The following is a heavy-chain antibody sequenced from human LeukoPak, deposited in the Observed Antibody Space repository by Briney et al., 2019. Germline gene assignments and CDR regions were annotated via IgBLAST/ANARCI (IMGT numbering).Heavy chain of an antibody. J-gene: IGHJ4*02. CDR3: ARGKLLWFGELSPYYFDY. Sequence: SETLSLTCTVSGGSISSYYRSWIRQPPGKGLEWIGYIYYSGSTNYNPSLKSRVTISVDTSKNQFSLKLSSVTAADTAVYYCARGKLLWFGELSPYYFDYWGQGTLVTVSS. CDR2: IYYSGST. CDR1: GGSISSYY. D-gene: IGHD3-10*01. V-gene: IGHV4-59*08.